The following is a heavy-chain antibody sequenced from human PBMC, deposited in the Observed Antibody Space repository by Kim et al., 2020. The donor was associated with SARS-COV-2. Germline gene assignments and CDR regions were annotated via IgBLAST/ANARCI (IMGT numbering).Heavy chain of an antibody. D-gene: IGHD6-19*01. CDR2: VYHRGTT. CDR1: GDSINSGLYY. CDR3: ARVIAVAGIPDY. V-gene: IGHV4-39*01. Sequence: SETLSLTCTVSGDSINSGLYYWAWIRQPPGKGLDWIGFVYHRGTTYYNPSLKSRVTISIDTSKNQFSLNLSSVTAADTAVYYCARVIAVAGIPDYLGQGTLVTVSS. J-gene: IGHJ4*02.